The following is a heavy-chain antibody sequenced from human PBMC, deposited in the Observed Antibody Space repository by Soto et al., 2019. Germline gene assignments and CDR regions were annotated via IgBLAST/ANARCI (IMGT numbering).Heavy chain of an antibody. J-gene: IGHJ4*02. CDR1: GFLYSSCA. V-gene: IGHV3-30*18. D-gene: IGHD7-27*01. CDR3: VKDRSDTWAVDY. CDR2: VSHDGTLY. Sequence: QVQLVESGGGVVQPGRSLRLSCSASGFLYSSCAMPWVRQVPGKGLEWLAVVSHDGTLYPYADSVKGRFTISRDNSRKMLYLQMNSLRPDDTAVYYCVKDRSDTWAVDYWGQGTRVTVSS.